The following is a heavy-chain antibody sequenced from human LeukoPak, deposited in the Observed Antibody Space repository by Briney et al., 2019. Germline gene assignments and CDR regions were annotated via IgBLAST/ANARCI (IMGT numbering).Heavy chain of an antibody. CDR2: ISYDGSNK. J-gene: IGHJ4*02. CDR3: ATTYYYDSSGNFDY. V-gene: IGHV3-30*03. Sequence: GSLRLSCAASGFTFSSYGMHWVRQAPGKGLEWVAVISYDGSNKYYADSVKGRFTISRDNSKNTLYLQMNSLRAEDTAVYYCATTYYYDSSGNFDYWGQGTLVTVSS. D-gene: IGHD3-22*01. CDR1: GFTFSSYG.